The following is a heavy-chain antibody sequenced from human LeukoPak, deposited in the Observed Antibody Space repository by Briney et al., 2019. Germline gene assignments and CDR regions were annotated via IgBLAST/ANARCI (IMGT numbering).Heavy chain of an antibody. V-gene: IGHV1-8*03. CDR1: GYTFTSYD. D-gene: IGHD3-10*01. CDR2: MNPNSGNT. Sequence: ASVKVSCKASGYTFTSYDINWVRQATGQGLEWMGWMNPNSGNTGYAQKFQGRVTITRNTSISTAYMELSSLRSEDTAVYYCARGPHYYGSGSYYPDYWGQGTLVTVSS. CDR3: ARGPHYYGSGSYYPDY. J-gene: IGHJ4*02.